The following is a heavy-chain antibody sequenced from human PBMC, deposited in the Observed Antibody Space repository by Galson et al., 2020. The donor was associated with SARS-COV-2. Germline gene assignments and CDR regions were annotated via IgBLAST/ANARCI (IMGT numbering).Heavy chain of an antibody. Sequence: GESLKISCEASGITFSNYAMSWVRQAPGKGLEWVSTITDSGGTAFYADSVKGRFTISRDNSKNTLYLQMNSLRAEDTAVYHCAKYYYYGSGTFDSWGQGTLVTVSS. D-gene: IGHD3-10*01. CDR3: AKYYYYGSGTFDS. J-gene: IGHJ4*02. V-gene: IGHV3-23*01. CDR1: GITFSNYA. CDR2: ITDSGGTA.